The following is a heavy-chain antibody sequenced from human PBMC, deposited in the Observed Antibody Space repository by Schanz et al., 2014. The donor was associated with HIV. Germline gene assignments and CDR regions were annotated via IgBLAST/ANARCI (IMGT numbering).Heavy chain of an antibody. D-gene: IGHD3-22*01. CDR3: AKDRNWYDSKYRGKGNYYYYYGMDV. Sequence: QVQLVESGGGVVQPGRSLRLSCAASGFTFNSYGMHWVRQAPGKGLEWVSVISYDGRNKLYADSVKGRFTISRDNSKNTVYLQMKSLRAEDTAVYYCAKDRNWYDSKYRGKGNYYYYYGMDVWGQGTTVTVSS. V-gene: IGHV3-33*05. J-gene: IGHJ6*02. CDR1: GFTFNSYG. CDR2: ISYDGRNK.